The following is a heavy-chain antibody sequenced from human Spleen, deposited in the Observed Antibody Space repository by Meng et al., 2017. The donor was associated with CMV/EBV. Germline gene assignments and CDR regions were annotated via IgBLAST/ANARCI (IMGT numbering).Heavy chain of an antibody. V-gene: IGHV3-15*01. Sequence: GESLKISCAASEFTFSTYSMNWVRQAPGKGLEWVGLIKSKTDGGTTDYAAPVKGRFTISRDDSKNTLYLQMNSLKTEDTAVYYCTTALRLTLFGVVTQGDYWGQGTLVTVSS. CDR1: EFTFSTYS. CDR2: IKSKTDGGTT. J-gene: IGHJ4*02. D-gene: IGHD3-3*01. CDR3: TTALRLTLFGVVTQGDY.